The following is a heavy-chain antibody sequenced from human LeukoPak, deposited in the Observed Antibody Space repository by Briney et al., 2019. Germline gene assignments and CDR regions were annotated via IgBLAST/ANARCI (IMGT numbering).Heavy chain of an antibody. D-gene: IGHD2-15*01. Sequence: ASVKVSCKASGYTFTGYYMHWVRQAPGQGLEWMGWINPNSGGTNYAQKFQGRVTMTRDTSISTAYMELSRLRSDDTAVYYCARGKSSVVVVAATPGPFDYWGQGTLVTVSS. CDR1: GYTFTGYY. CDR2: INPNSGGT. J-gene: IGHJ4*02. CDR3: ARGKSSVVVVAATPGPFDY. V-gene: IGHV1-2*02.